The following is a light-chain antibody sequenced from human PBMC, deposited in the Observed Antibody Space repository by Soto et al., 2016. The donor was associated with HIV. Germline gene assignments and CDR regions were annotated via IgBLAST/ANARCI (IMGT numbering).Light chain of an antibody. CDR2: DNN. CDR3: QVWDSSSDHRVV. CDR1: NIGSKS. J-gene: IGLJ2*01. V-gene: IGLV3-21*03. Sequence: SYELTQPPSLSVPPGKTARIICGGNNIGSKSVHWYQQKPGQAPILVVYDNNDRLSGIPERFSGSNSGNTATLTISRVEAGDEADYYCQVWDSSSDHRVVFGGGTKLTVL.